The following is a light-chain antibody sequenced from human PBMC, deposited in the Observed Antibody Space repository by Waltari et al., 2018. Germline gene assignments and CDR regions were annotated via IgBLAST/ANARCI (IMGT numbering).Light chain of an antibody. J-gene: IGKJ1*01. CDR1: ESVGRS. Sequence: EIVLTQSPGTLSLSPGERATLSCRASESVGRSLAWYQQKRGQAPRLLIYGVSTRASGIPDRFSGSGSGTDFSLVIGRLEPEDFAVYYCEHYVRLPVTFGQGTKVEIK. CDR3: EHYVRLPVT. CDR2: GVS. V-gene: IGKV3-20*01.